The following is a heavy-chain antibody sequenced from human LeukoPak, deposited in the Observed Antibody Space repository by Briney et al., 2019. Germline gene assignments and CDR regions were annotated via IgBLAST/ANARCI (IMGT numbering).Heavy chain of an antibody. V-gene: IGHV3-48*04. Sequence: GGSLRLSCAASGFTFSSYSMNWVRQARGKGLEWVYADSVKGRFTISRDNAKNSLYLQMNSLRAEDTAVYYCAEAALRTPAYYYYYGMYVWGQGTTATVSS. CDR1: GFTFSSYS. J-gene: IGHJ6*02. D-gene: IGHD6-25*01. CDR3: AEAALRTPAYYYYYGMYV.